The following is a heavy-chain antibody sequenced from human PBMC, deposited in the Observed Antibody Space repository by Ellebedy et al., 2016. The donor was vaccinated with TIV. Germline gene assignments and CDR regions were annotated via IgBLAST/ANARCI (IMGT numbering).Heavy chain of an antibody. CDR2: IFYSGST. CDR3: ARAANYYDSFGAHRKYYGMDV. CDR1: Y. Sequence: YMSWVRQPPGKGLEWIGYIFYSGSTYYNLSLESRVTMSVDTAKNQFCLKLSSVNAADTAVYYCARAANYYDSFGAHRKYYGMDVWGQGTTVTVSS. J-gene: IGHJ6*02. V-gene: IGHV4-30-4*08. D-gene: IGHD3-22*01.